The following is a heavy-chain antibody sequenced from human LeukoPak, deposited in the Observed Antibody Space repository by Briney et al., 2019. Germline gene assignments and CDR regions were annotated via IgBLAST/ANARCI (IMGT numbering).Heavy chain of an antibody. V-gene: IGHV1-2*02. J-gene: IGHJ5*02. D-gene: IGHD3-9*01. CDR2: INPNSGGT. CDR3: ARDLRYSGSS. Sequence: ASVKVSCKASGNTFTDQYIHWVRQAPGQGLEWMGWINPNSGGTKYAQKYQGRVSMTRDTSISTAYMELSSLTSDDTAVYFCARDLRYSGSSWGQGTLVTVSS. CDR1: GNTFTDQY.